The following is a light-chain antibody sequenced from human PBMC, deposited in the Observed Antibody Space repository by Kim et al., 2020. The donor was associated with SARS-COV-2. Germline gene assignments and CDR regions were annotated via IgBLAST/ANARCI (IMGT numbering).Light chain of an antibody. CDR2: DAS. Sequence: ASVGDRVTITCRASQSISSWLAWYQQKPGKAPKLLIYDASSLESGVPSRFSGSGSGTEFTLTISSLQPDDFATYYCQQYNSYSPTFGGGTKVEIK. CDR1: QSISSW. V-gene: IGKV1-5*01. CDR3: QQYNSYSPT. J-gene: IGKJ4*01.